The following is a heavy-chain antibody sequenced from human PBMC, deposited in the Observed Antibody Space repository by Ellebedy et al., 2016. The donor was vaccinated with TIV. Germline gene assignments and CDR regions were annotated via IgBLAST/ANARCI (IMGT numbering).Heavy chain of an antibody. D-gene: IGHD5-18*01. CDR1: GYTFTSYA. J-gene: IGHJ5*02. Sequence: ASVKVSCKPSGYTFTSYAMHWVRQAPGQRLEWMGWINAGNGNTKYSQKFQGRVTITRDTSASTAYMELSSLRSEDTAVYYCARDLMDTAMWGFDPWGQGTLVTVSS. CDR2: INAGNGNT. V-gene: IGHV1-3*01. CDR3: ARDLMDTAMWGFDP.